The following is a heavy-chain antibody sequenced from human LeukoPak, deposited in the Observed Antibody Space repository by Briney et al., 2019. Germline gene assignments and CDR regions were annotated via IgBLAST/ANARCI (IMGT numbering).Heavy chain of an antibody. CDR3: ARAVRITMVRGVNPGAFDP. CDR1: GFTFSSYA. V-gene: IGHV3-30-3*01. J-gene: IGHJ5*02. CDR2: ISYDGSNK. D-gene: IGHD3-10*01. Sequence: GRSLRLSCAASGFTFSSYAMHWVRQAPGKGLEWVAVISYDGSNKYYADSVKGRFTISRDNSKNTLYLQMNSLRAEDTAVYYCARAVRITMVRGVNPGAFDPWGQGTLVTVSS.